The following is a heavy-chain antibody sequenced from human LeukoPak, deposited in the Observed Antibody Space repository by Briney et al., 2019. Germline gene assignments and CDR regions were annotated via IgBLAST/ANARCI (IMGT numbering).Heavy chain of an antibody. Sequence: GGSLRLSCAASGFTFSSYDMHWVRLATGKGLEWVSAIGTAGDTYYPGSVKGRFTISRENAKNSLYLQMNSLRAGDTAVYYCARGGDFGYSYGGYYYMDVWGKGTTVTVSS. CDR2: IGTAGDT. J-gene: IGHJ6*03. V-gene: IGHV3-13*01. CDR1: GFTFSSYD. D-gene: IGHD5-18*01. CDR3: ARGGDFGYSYGGYYYMDV.